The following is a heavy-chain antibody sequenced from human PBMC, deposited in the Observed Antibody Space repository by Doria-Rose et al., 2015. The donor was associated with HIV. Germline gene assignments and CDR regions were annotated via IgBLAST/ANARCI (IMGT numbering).Heavy chain of an antibody. Sequence: QVQLVESGSEVKKPGSSVKVSCKASGGTFSSYTISWVRQAPGQGLEWMGRIIPILDIVNYALRFQGRVTITADESTSTAYMELSSLRSEDTAIYYCASQWERSSFDYWGQGTRGTVSS. V-gene: IGHV1-69*09. CDR2: IIPILDIV. J-gene: IGHJ4*02. D-gene: IGHD1-26*01. CDR3: ASQWERSSFDY. CDR1: GGTFSSYT.